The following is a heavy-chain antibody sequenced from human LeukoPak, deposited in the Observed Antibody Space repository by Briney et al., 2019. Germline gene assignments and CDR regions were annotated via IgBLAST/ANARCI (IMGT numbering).Heavy chain of an antibody. J-gene: IGHJ4*02. Sequence: SGTLSLTRAVSGGAISGYYWGWVRQTPGEGLGCGGCIYYRGSAHTKPSLKSRVTISVDTSKNQLSLKLSSVRAADTAVYYCARLGDCGGDCSHFDYWGQGTLLPVSS. D-gene: IGHD2-21*02. CDR2: IYYRGSA. CDR3: ARLGDCGGDCSHFDY. V-gene: IGHV4-59*01. CDR1: GGAISGYY.